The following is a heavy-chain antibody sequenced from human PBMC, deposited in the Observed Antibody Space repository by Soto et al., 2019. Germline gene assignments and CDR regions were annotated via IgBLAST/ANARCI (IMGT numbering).Heavy chain of an antibody. CDR2: IYYSGST. CDR3: ARVDGYRIYNWFDP. Sequence: SETLSLTCTVSGGSVSSGSYYWSWIRQPPGKGLEWIGYIYYSGSTNYNPSLKSRVTISVDTSKNQFSLKLSSVTASDTAVYYCARVDGYRIYNWFDPWGQGTLVTVSS. J-gene: IGHJ5*02. CDR1: GGSVSSGSYY. D-gene: IGHD5-12*01. V-gene: IGHV4-61*01.